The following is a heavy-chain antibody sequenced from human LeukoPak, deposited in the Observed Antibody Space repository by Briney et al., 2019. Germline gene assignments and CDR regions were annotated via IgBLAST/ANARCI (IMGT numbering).Heavy chain of an antibody. Sequence: PGGALRLSCAASGFSFSRYELNWVRQAPGKGVEGGAFLHKEGRKKYYAASVKGRFTISRDNSKNTLFLQMDSLRAEDTVVYYCVTLTYSHFDYWGQGTLVTVSS. CDR3: VTLTYSHFDY. CDR2: LHKEGRKK. V-gene: IGHV3-30*02. CDR1: GFSFSRYE. D-gene: IGHD5-18*01. J-gene: IGHJ4*02.